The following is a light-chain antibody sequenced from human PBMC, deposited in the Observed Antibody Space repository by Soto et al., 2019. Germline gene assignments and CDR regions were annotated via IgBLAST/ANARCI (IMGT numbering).Light chain of an antibody. Sequence: DIQLTQSPSSLSASVGERVTLTCRASRNVDNNVNWYQQKPGKAPNLLIYGSSTLYGGVPSRFSGSGSGTEFTLTISSLQPDDFATYYCQQYSTYWMFGQGTKVDIK. J-gene: IGKJ1*01. CDR2: GSS. V-gene: IGKV1-39*01. CDR1: RNVDNN. CDR3: QQYSTYWM.